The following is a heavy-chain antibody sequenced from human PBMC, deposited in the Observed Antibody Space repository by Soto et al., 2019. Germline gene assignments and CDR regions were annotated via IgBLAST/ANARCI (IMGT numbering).Heavy chain of an antibody. CDR3: ARKGNSSSSGQGSYYYYYMDV. D-gene: IGHD6-6*01. J-gene: IGHJ6*03. Sequence: SGTLSLTCAVYGGSFSGYYWSWIRQPPGKGLEWIGEINHSGSTNYNPSLKSRVTISVDTSKNQFSLKLSSVTAAVTAVYYCARKGNSSSSGQGSYYYYYMDVWGKGTTVTVSS. CDR2: INHSGST. CDR1: GGSFSGYY. V-gene: IGHV4-34*01.